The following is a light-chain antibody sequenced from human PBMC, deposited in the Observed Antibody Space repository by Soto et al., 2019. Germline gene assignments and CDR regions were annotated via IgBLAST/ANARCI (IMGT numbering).Light chain of an antibody. CDR2: DAS. CDR1: QSISSW. J-gene: IGKJ1*01. V-gene: IGKV1-5*01. Sequence: DIQMTQSPSPLSASVGDRVTITCRASQSISSWLAWYQQKPGKAPKLLIYDASSLESGVPSRFSGSGSGTDFTLTISCLQSEDFATYYCQQYYSYPQTFGQGTKVDIK. CDR3: QQYYSYPQT.